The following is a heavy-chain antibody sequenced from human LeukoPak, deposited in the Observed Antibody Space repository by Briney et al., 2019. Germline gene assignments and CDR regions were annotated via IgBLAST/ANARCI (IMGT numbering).Heavy chain of an antibody. CDR3: ARLVPSYDILTGYYLHYFDY. CDR2: IYYSGST. J-gene: IGHJ4*02. V-gene: IGHV4-61*05. Sequence: PSETLSLTCTVSGGSSSTSNYYWGCIRQPPGKGLEWIGYIYYSGSTNYNPSLKSRVTISVDTSKNQFSLKLRSVTAADTAVYYCARLVPSYDILTGYYLHYFDYWGQGTLVTVSS. CDR1: GGSSSTSNYY. D-gene: IGHD3-9*01.